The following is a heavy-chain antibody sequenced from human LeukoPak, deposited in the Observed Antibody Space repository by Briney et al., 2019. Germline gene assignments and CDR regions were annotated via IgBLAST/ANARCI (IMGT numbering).Heavy chain of an antibody. Sequence: SETLSLTCTVSGGSISPYYWSWIRQPPGKGPEWIGYIYYSGSTNYNPSLKSRVTISVDTSKNEFSLKLRSVTAADTAVYYCARDRYALGYWGQGTLVTVSS. D-gene: IGHD3-16*01. V-gene: IGHV4-59*01. CDR2: IYYSGST. CDR1: GGSISPYY. J-gene: IGHJ4*02. CDR3: ARDRYALGY.